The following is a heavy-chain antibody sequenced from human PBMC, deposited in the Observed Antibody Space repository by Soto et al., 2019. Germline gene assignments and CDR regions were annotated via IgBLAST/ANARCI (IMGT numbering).Heavy chain of an antibody. CDR2: IKSKSDGGTT. V-gene: IGHV3-15*07. CDR3: THAPGRRGYYGLDV. Sequence: EVQLVESGGGLVKPGEALRLSCAASGFSFSNAWMHWVRQAPGKGLEWVGRIKSKSDGGTTDNAAPVKGRFTISRDDSKNTLYLQMSSLQTEDTAVYYCTHAPGRRGYYGLDVWGQGTTVIVSS. CDR1: GFSFSNAW. D-gene: IGHD3-10*01. J-gene: IGHJ6*02.